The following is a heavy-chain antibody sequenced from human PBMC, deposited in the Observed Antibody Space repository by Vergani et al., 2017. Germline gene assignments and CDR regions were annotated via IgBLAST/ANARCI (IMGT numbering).Heavy chain of an antibody. CDR1: GFTFSDHY. J-gene: IGHJ6*02. V-gene: IGHV3-11*04. D-gene: IGHD3-9*01. CDR2: MSSGDSI. CDR3: ARENDTGSSVSYNYYDMDV. Sequence: QVQLVESGGGLVKPGGSLRLSCAASGFTFSDHYMSWVRQAPGKGLEWISYMSSGDSIYYADSVKGRFTVSRDNTKNTLYLQMNSLRAEDTAVYYCARENDTGSSVSYNYYDMDVWGQGTTVSVSS.